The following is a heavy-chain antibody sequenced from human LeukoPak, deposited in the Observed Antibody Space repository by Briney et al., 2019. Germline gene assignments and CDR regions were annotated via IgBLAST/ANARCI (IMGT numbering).Heavy chain of an antibody. J-gene: IGHJ5*02. D-gene: IGHD1-26*01. V-gene: IGHV1-8*01. CDR3: ARGYVGATEYWFDP. Sequence: ASVKVSCKASGYTFTGYDINWVRQATGQGLEWMGWMNPNSGNTGYAQKFQGRVTMTRNTSISTAYMEVSSLRSEDTAVYYCARGYVGATEYWFDPWGQGTLVTVSS. CDR2: MNPNSGNT. CDR1: GYTFTGYD.